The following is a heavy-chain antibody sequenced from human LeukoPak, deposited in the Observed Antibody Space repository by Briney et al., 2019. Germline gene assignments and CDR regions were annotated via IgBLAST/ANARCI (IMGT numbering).Heavy chain of an antibody. J-gene: IGHJ6*03. D-gene: IGHD5-18*01. CDR2: FDPEDGET. CDR1: GYTLTELS. V-gene: IGHV1-24*01. Sequence: ASVKVSCKVSGYTLTELSMHWVRQAPGKGLEWMGGFDPEDGETIYAQKLQGRVTMTEDTSTDTAYMELSSLRSEDTAVYYCATGRGYSYGYVDYYYMDVWGKGTTVTVSS. CDR3: ATGRGYSYGYVDYYYMDV.